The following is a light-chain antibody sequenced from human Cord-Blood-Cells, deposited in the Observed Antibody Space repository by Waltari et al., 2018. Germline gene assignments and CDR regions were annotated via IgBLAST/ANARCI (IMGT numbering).Light chain of an antibody. CDR2: AAS. Sequence: DIQITQSPSSLSASVGDSVTITCRASQSISSYLNWYQQKPGKAPKLLIYAASSWHSGVPSRFSGSGSGTDVTLTISSLQPEDFATYYCQQSYSTPYSFGQGTKLEIK. CDR1: QSISSY. V-gene: IGKV1-39*01. CDR3: QQSYSTPYS. J-gene: IGKJ2*03.